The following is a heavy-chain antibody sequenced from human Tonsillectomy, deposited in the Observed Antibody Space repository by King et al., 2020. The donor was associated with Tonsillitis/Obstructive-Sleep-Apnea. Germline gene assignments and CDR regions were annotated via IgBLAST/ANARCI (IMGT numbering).Heavy chain of an antibody. CDR2: IYYSGST. D-gene: IGHD4-17*01. Sequence: QLQESGPGLVKPSETLSLTCTVSGGSISSSSYYWGWIRQPPGKGLEWIGRIYYSGSTYYNPSLKSRLTISVDTSKHQFSQKLSSVTAADTAVYYRAMTTVTTPRYGMDVWGRGTTVTVS. CDR3: AMTTVTTPRYGMDV. V-gene: IGHV4-39*01. CDR1: GGSISSSSYY. J-gene: IGHJ6*02.